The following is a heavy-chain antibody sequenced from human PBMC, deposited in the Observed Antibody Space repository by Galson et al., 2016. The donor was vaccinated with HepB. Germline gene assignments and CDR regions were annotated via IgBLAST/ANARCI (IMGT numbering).Heavy chain of an antibody. CDR1: GGSFGTYA. Sequence: SVKVSCKASGGSFGTYAISWVRQAPGQGLEWMGRILPMFGTANYAQKFKGRLTITADESKTTAYMELSSLRSEDTALYYCARAGIAADGIDFWGQGTLVTVSS. D-gene: IGHD6-13*01. CDR2: ILPMFGTA. CDR3: ARAGIAADGIDF. V-gene: IGHV1-69*13. J-gene: IGHJ4*02.